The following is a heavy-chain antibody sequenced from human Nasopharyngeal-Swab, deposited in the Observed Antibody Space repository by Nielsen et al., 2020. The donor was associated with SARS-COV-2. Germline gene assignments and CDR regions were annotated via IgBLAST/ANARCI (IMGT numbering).Heavy chain of an antibody. CDR3: ARDQGQWLETFDY. D-gene: IGHD6-19*01. J-gene: IGHJ4*02. V-gene: IGHV3-48*04. CDR2: ISSSSSTI. Sequence: GGSLRLSCAASGFTFSTYNMNWVRQAPGKGLEWLSYISSSSSTIYYADSVRGRFTISRDNAKNSLYLQMNSLRAEDTAAYYCARDQGQWLETFDYWGQGTLVTVSS. CDR1: GFTFSTYN.